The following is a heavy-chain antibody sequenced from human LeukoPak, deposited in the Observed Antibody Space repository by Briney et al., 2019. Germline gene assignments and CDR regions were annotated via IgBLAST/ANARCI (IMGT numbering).Heavy chain of an antibody. V-gene: IGHV3-7*01. CDR2: INQDGSAK. D-gene: IGHD3-10*01. CDR3: ARDSLLLWFGELLTNNYYGMDV. Sequence: GGSLRLSCAASGFTLSGHWMTWVRQAPGKGLEWVANINQDGSAKYYVDSVKGRFTISRDNAKNSMYLLMNSLRAEDTAVYYCARDSLLLWFGELLTNNYYGMDVWGQGTTVTVSS. CDR1: GFTLSGHW. J-gene: IGHJ6*02.